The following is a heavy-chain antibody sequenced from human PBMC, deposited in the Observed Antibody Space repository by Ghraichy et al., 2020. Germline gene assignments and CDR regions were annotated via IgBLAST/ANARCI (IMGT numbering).Heavy chain of an antibody. CDR1: GASISSGGDY. Sequence: SLNISCTVSGASISSGGDYWSWIRQHPGKGLEWIGYIFYSGSTYYNPSLKSRVTISVDTSKNQFSLKLSSVTAADTAVYYCARVNMVRGGPTNWFDPWGQGTLVTVSS. D-gene: IGHD3-10*01. J-gene: IGHJ5*02. CDR2: IFYSGST. CDR3: ARVNMVRGGPTNWFDP. V-gene: IGHV4-31*03.